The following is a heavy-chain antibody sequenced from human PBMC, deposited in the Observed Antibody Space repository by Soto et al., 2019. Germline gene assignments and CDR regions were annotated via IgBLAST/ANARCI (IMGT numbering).Heavy chain of an antibody. CDR2: IYYSGST. CDR1: GGSISSGAYY. D-gene: IGHD3-10*01. J-gene: IGHJ4*02. Sequence: QVQLQESGPGLVKPSQTLSLTCTVSGGSISSGAYYWSWIRQHPGKGLEWIGNIYYSGSTYYNPSLKSRVTISIDTSTNHFSLNLSSVTAADTAVYYCARDGGYGSGSYRFDYWGQGTLVTVSS. V-gene: IGHV4-31*03. CDR3: ARDGGYGSGSYRFDY.